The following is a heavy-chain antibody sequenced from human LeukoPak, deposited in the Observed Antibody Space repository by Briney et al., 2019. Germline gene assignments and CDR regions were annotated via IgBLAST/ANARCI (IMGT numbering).Heavy chain of an antibody. D-gene: IGHD4-11*01. CDR3: ARLSLLQTYYYGMDV. V-gene: IGHV4-34*01. Sequence: SETLSLTCAVYGGSFSGDYWSWIRQPPGKGLEWIGEINHSGRIKYNPSLKSRVTISVDTSKNQFSLKLSSVTAADTAVYYCARLSLLQTYYYGMDVWGQGTTVTVSS. J-gene: IGHJ6*02. CDR1: GGSFSGDY. CDR2: INHSGRI.